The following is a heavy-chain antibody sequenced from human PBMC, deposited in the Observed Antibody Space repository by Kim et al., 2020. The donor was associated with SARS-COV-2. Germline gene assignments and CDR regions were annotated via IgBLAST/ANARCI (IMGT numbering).Heavy chain of an antibody. Sequence: ASVKVSCKASGYTFTGYYMHWVRQAPGQGLEWMGWINPNSGGTNYAQKFQGRVTMTRDTSISTAYMELSRLRSDDTAVYYCARGGLRLGGYPRPNWFDPWGQGTLVTVSS. D-gene: IGHD3-10*01. J-gene: IGHJ5*02. CDR1: GYTFTGYY. V-gene: IGHV1-2*02. CDR2: INPNSGGT. CDR3: ARGGLRLGGYPRPNWFDP.